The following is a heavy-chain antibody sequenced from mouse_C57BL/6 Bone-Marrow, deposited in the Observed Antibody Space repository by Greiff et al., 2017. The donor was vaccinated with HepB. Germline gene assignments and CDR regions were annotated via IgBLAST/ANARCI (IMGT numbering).Heavy chain of an antibody. J-gene: IGHJ2*01. CDR2: IDPSDSYT. D-gene: IGHD1-1*01. Sequence: VQLQQPGAELVMPGASVKLSCKASGYTFTSYWMHWVKQRPGQGLEWIGEIDPSDSYTNYNQKFKGKSTLTVDKSSSTAYMQLSSLTSEDSAVYYCARYGSGNFDYWGQGTTLTVSS. CDR1: GYTFTSYW. CDR3: ARYGSGNFDY. V-gene: IGHV1-69*01.